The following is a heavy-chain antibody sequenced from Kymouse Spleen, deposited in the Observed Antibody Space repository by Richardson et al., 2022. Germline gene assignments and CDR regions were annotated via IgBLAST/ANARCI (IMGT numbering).Heavy chain of an antibody. CDR3: ASGVTGTPEGFDY. D-gene: IGHD1-7*01. J-gene: IGHJ4*02. CDR2: ISYDGSNK. V-gene: IGHV3-30*18. CDR1: GFTFSSYG. Sequence: QVQLVESGGGVVQPGRSLRLSCAASGFTFSSYGMHWVRQAPGKGLEWVAVISYDGSNKYYADSVKGRFTISRDNSKNTLYLQMNSLRAEDTAVYYCASGVTGTPEGFDYWGQGTLVTVSS.